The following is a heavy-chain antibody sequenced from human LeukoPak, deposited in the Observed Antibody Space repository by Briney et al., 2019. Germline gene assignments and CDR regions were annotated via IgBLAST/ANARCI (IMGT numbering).Heavy chain of an antibody. V-gene: IGHV1-2*02. CDR2: INPNSGGT. CDR3: ARSYSSSWYFDY. J-gene: IGHJ4*02. Sequence: ASVKVSCKASGYTFTGYYMHWVRQAPGQGLEWMGWINPNSGGTNYAQKFQGRVTMTRDASISTAYMELSRLRSDDTAVYYCARSYSSSWYFDYWGQGTLVTVSS. D-gene: IGHD6-13*01. CDR1: GYTFTGYY.